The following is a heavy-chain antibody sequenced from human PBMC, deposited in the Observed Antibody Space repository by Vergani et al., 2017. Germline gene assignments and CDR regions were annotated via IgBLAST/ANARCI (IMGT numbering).Heavy chain of an antibody. CDR1: GGSVSSGSYY. CDR3: AIATRLLPDYYYYYYGMDV. Sequence: QVQLQESGPGLVKPSETLSLTCTVSGGSVSSGSYYWSWIRQPAGKGLEWIGYIYYSGSTNYNPSLKSRVTISVDTSKNQFSRKLSSVTAADTDVYYCAIATRLLPDYYYYYYGMDVWGQGTTVTVSS. V-gene: IGHV4-61*10. D-gene: IGHD2-15*01. CDR2: IYYSGST. J-gene: IGHJ6*02.